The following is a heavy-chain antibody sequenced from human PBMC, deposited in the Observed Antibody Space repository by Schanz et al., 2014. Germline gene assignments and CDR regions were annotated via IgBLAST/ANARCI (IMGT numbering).Heavy chain of an antibody. D-gene: IGHD6-19*01. V-gene: IGHV3-66*01. CDR2: IDYAGST. CDR3: ASPPISVARRLADY. Sequence: EVQLLESGGGLVQPGGSLRLSCAVSGFTVSANYMIWVRQPPGKGLEWVSLIDYAGSTNYADSVKGRMTVSRDTSKNALFLQMNKLRAEDTAVYYCASPPISVARRLADYWGQGILVAVSS. CDR1: GFTVSANY. J-gene: IGHJ4*02.